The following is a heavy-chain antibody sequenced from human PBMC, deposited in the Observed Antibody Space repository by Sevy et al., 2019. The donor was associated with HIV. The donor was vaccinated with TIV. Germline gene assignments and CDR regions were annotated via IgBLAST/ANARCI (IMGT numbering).Heavy chain of an antibody. CDR3: AADRGEDYCSGNSCQRHYYYGLDV. Sequence: ASVKVSCKVSGYRLIEVSMHWVRQAPGKGLEWMGHLDPEDGETIYAQNFQGRVTMTEDTSTDTASMEVSSLRSEETADYYCAADRGEDYCSGNSCQRHYYYGLDVWGQGTTVTVSS. V-gene: IGHV1-24*01. J-gene: IGHJ6*02. CDR2: LDPEDGET. CDR1: GYRLIEVS. D-gene: IGHD2-15*01.